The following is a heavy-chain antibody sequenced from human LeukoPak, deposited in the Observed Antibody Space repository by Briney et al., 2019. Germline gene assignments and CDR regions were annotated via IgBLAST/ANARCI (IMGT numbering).Heavy chain of an antibody. Sequence: PGGSLILSCAASGFTFSTYTMNWVRQAPGKGLEWVSGLSGSGSRTSYADSVKGRFTISRDNSKNTLFLQMNGLRAEDTAFYYCAKIHGNRTYWGQGTLVTVSS. D-gene: IGHD1-14*01. V-gene: IGHV3-23*01. CDR1: GFTFSTYT. J-gene: IGHJ4*02. CDR2: LSGSGSRT. CDR3: AKIHGNRTY.